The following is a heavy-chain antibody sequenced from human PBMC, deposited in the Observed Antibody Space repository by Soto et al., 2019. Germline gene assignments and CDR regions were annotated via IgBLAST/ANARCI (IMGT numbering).Heavy chain of an antibody. J-gene: IGHJ4*02. CDR3: ARVGSQGDYDILTGHDY. CDR1: GYTFTSYY. D-gene: IGHD3-9*01. Sequence: ASVKVSCKASGYTFTSYYMHWVRQAPGQGLEWMGIINPSGGSTSYAQKFQGRVTMTRDTSTSTVYMELSSLRSEDTAVYYCARVGSQGDYDILTGHDYWGQGTLVTVSS. V-gene: IGHV1-46*03. CDR2: INPSGGST.